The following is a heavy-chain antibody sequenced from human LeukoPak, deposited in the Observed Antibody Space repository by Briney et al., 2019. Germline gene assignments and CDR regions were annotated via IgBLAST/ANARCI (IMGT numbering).Heavy chain of an antibody. CDR1: GGTFSSYA. V-gene: IGHV1-69*05. Sequence: ASVKVSCKASGGTFSSYAISWVRQAPGQGLEWMGGIIPIFGTANYAQKFQGRVTITTDESTSTAYMELSSLRSEDTAVYYCARESITIFGVVITSFDYWGQGTLVTVSS. D-gene: IGHD3-3*01. J-gene: IGHJ4*02. CDR3: ARESITIFGVVITSFDY. CDR2: IIPIFGTA.